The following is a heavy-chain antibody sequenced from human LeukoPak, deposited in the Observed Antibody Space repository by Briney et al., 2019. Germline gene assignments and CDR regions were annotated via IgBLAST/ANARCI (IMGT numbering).Heavy chain of an antibody. V-gene: IGHV3-23*01. CDR3: ARTSFGYFDY. Sequence: GGSLRLSCAASGFTFSSYAMSWVCQAPGKGLEWVSAITGTGGSTYYADSVKGRFTISRDNSKNTLYLQMHSLRAEDTAVYYCARTSFGYFDYWGQGTLVTVSS. CDR1: GFTFSSYA. CDR2: ITGTGGST. J-gene: IGHJ4*02. D-gene: IGHD3-10*01.